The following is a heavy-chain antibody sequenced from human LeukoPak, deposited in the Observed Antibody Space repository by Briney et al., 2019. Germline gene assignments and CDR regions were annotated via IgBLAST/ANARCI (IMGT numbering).Heavy chain of an antibody. J-gene: IGHJ4*02. D-gene: IGHD3-10*01. Sequence: GGSLRLSCTSSGFIFSSHWMIWVRQAPGKGPEWVANIKYDGSEQYYVDSVKGRFSISRDNTKNLLYLQMNSLRVEDTAVYYCARDYGWSFANWGQGTLVTVSS. CDR3: ARDYGWSFAN. CDR2: IKYDGSEQ. V-gene: IGHV3-7*03. CDR1: GFIFSSHW.